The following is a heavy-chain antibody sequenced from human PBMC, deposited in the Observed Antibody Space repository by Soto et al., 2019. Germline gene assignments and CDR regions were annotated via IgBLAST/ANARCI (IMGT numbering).Heavy chain of an antibody. J-gene: IGHJ4*02. Sequence: SEALSLPCTVSGDSIRSISYYWVWICQPQEKRLEWIGSIYYSGSTYYKPSLKSRITISVDTSKNQFSLKLRSVTAADTAVYYCARAGVRFSTAVTKNFFDCWGQGNLVTVSS. CDR2: IYYSGST. CDR3: ARAGVRFSTAVTKNFFDC. D-gene: IGHD4-4*01. CDR1: GDSIRSISYY. V-gene: IGHV4-39*01.